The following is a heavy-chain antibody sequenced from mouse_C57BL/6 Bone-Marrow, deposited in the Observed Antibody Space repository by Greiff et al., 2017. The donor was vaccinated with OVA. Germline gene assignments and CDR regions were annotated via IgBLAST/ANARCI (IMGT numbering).Heavy chain of an antibody. J-gene: IGHJ2*01. CDR2: IYYSGTI. Sequence: VQLKQSGPGLVKPSQTVFLTCTVTGISITTGNYRWSWIRQFPGNKLEWIGYIYYSGTITYNPSLTSRTTITRDTPKNQFFLEMNSLTAEDTATYYCARDEGYYGVFDYWGQGTTLTVSS. CDR1: GISITTGNYR. D-gene: IGHD2-3*01. CDR3: ARDEGYYGVFDY. V-gene: IGHV3-5*01.